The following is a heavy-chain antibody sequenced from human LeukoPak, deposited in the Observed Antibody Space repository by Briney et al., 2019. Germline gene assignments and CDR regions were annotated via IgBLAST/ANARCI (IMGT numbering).Heavy chain of an antibody. CDR2: IHYNGIT. Sequence: SETLSLTCTASGSMHNNDRSWIRHPPPNGLERIGYIHYNGITNYSPSLKSRVTMSLDTSKNQVSLKLNSVSAADTAVYYCARWGGIPRGFDYWGQGTLVTVSS. CDR3: ARWGGIPRGFDY. D-gene: IGHD3-16*01. CDR1: GSMHNND. V-gene: IGHV4-59*08. J-gene: IGHJ4*02.